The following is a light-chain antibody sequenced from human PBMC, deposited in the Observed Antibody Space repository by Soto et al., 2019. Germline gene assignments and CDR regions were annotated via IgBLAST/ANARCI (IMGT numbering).Light chain of an antibody. V-gene: IGKV3-11*01. J-gene: IGKJ2*01. CDR3: QQRSNWPPS. CDR1: QSVSSY. CDR2: DAS. Sequence: EIVLTQSPATLSLFPGERATLSCRASQSVSSYLAWYQQKPGQAPRLLIYDASTRATGIPARFSGSGSGTDFTLTISSLEPEDFAVYYCQQRSNWPPSFGQGTNLEIK.